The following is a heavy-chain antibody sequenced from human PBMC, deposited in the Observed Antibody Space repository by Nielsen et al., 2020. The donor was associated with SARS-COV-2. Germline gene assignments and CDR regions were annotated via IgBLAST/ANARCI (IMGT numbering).Heavy chain of an antibody. J-gene: IGHJ3*02. CDR2: ISSSSSYT. D-gene: IGHD3-16*02. V-gene: IGHV3-11*03. CDR1: GFTFSDYY. Sequence: LSLTCAASGFTFSDYYMSWIRQAPGKGLEWVSYISSSSSYTNYADSVKGRFTISRDNAKNSLYLQMNSLRAEDTAVYYCAGNYDYVWGSYRYPVAGAFDIWGQGTMVTVSS. CDR3: AGNYDYVWGSYRYPVAGAFDI.